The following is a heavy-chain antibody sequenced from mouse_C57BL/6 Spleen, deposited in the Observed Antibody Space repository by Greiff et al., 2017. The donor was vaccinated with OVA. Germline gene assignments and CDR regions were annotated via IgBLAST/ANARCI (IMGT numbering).Heavy chain of an antibody. Sequence: QVQLQQPGAELVRPGSSVKLSCKASGYTFTSYWMDWVKQRPGQGLEWIGNIYPSDSETHYNQKFKDKATLTVDKPSSTAYMQLSSLTSEDSAVYYCAGGSSPWFAYWGQGTLVTVSA. CDR1: GYTFTSYW. V-gene: IGHV1-61*01. CDR2: IYPSDSET. J-gene: IGHJ3*01. D-gene: IGHD1-1*01. CDR3: AGGSSPWFAY.